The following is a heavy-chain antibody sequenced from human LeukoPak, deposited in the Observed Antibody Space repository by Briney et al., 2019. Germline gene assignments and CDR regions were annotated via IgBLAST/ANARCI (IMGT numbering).Heavy chain of an antibody. V-gene: IGHV3-21*01. CDR1: GFTFSSYS. D-gene: IGHD6-6*01. CDR3: ARGRQLGTFDY. J-gene: IGHJ4*02. CDR2: ISSSSSYI. Sequence: GGSLRLSCAASGFTFSSYSMNWVRQAPGKGLEWVSSISSSSSYIYYAGSVKGRFTISRDNAKNSLYLQMNSLRAEDTAVYYCARGRQLGTFDYWGQGTLVTVSS.